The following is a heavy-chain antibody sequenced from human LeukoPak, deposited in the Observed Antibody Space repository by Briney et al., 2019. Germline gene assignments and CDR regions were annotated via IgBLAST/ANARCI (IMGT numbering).Heavy chain of an antibody. Sequence: SETLSLTCSVSGGSISSSSYYWGWIRQPPGKGLEWIGSIYYSGSTYYNPSLKSRVTISVDTSKNQFSLKLSSVTAADTAVYYCARLGLGSSRDYWGQGTLDTVSS. CDR3: ARLGLGSSRDY. J-gene: IGHJ4*02. V-gene: IGHV4-39*01. CDR1: GGSISSSSYY. CDR2: IYYSGST. D-gene: IGHD6-6*01.